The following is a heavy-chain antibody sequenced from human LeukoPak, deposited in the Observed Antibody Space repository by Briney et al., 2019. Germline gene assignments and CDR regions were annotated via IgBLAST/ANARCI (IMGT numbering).Heavy chain of an antibody. CDR2: INNVASHI. Sequence: GTLSLTCAVSGGSISSSNWWSWVRQPPGKGLEWVSSINNVASHIYYAGSVRGRFTISRDNAKNSVYLQMNSLRAEDTAVYYCTRDATYYLRYGYFDYWGQGTLVTVSS. V-gene: IGHV3-21*01. D-gene: IGHD2/OR15-2a*01. CDR1: GGSISSSN. CDR3: TRDATYYLRYGYFDY. J-gene: IGHJ4*02.